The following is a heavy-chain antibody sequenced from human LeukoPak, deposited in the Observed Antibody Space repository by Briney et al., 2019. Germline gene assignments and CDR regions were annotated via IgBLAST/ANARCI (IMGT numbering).Heavy chain of an antibody. Sequence: SETLSLTCAVYGGSFSGYYWSWIRQPAGKGLEWIGEINHSGVINYNPSLKSRITISIDTSKNQFSLKLTSVTAADTAVYFCARDGSSSSWYGFYYYMDVWGKGTTVTVSS. CDR2: INHSGVI. CDR1: GGSFSGYY. J-gene: IGHJ6*03. CDR3: ARDGSSSSWYGFYYYMDV. D-gene: IGHD6-13*01. V-gene: IGHV4-34*01.